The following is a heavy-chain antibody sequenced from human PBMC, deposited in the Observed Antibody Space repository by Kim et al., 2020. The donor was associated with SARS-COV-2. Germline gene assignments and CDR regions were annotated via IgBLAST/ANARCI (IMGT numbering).Heavy chain of an antibody. J-gene: IGHJ6*02. CDR3: ARLGYSSSTLIYYYGMDV. D-gene: IGHD6-13*01. CDR1: GFTFSSYS. CDR2: ISSSSSYI. V-gene: IGHV3-21*01. Sequence: GGSLRLSCAASGFTFSSYSMNWVRQAPGKGLEWVSSISSSSSYIYYADSVKGRFTISRDNAKNSLYLQMNSLRAEDTAVYYCARLGYSSSTLIYYYGMDVWGQGTTVTVSS.